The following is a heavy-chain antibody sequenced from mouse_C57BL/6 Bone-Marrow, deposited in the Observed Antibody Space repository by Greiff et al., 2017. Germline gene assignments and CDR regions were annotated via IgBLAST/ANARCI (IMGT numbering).Heavy chain of an antibody. Sequence: QVHVKQPGAELVKPGASVKMSCKASGYTFTSYWMHWVKQRPGQGLEWIGEIDPSDSYTNYNQKFKGKSTLTVDKSSSTAYMQLSSLTSEDSAVDYCAREVYYGSSYDVDYWGQGTTLTVSS. D-gene: IGHD1-1*01. J-gene: IGHJ2*01. CDR1: GYTFTSYW. CDR2: IDPSDSYT. V-gene: IGHV1-69*01. CDR3: AREVYYGSSYDVDY.